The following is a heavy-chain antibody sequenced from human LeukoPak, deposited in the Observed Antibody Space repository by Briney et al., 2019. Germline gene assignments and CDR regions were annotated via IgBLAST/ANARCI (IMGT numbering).Heavy chain of an antibody. D-gene: IGHD1-20*01. CDR3: ARGPRRVYNWNPWGFDY. V-gene: IGHV4-39*07. J-gene: IGHJ4*02. CDR1: GGSISSGGYY. CDR2: VNHSGST. Sequence: SETLSLTCTVSGGSISSGGYYWSWIRQPPGKGLEWIGEVNHSGSTNYNPSLKSRVTISVDTSKNQFSLKLSSVTAADTAVYYCARGPRRVYNWNPWGFDYWGQGTLVTVSS.